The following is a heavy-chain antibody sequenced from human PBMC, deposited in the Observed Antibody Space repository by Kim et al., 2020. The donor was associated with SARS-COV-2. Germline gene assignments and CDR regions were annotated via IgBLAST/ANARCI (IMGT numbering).Heavy chain of an antibody. V-gene: IGHV3-33*01. CDR3: ARGRVYYDSSGDEYYFDY. J-gene: IGHJ4*02. Sequence: GGSLRLSCAASGFTFSSYGMHWVRQAPGKGLEWVAVIWYDGSNKYYADSVKGRFTISRDNSKNTLYLQMNSLRAEDTAVYYCARGRVYYDSSGDEYYFDYWGQGTLVTVSS. CDR2: IWYDGSNK. D-gene: IGHD3-22*01. CDR1: GFTFSSYG.